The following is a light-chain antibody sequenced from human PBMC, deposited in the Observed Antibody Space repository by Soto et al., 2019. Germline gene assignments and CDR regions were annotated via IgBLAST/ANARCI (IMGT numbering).Light chain of an antibody. CDR3: NSYTSSNTYV. Sequence: QSVLTQPASVSGSPGQSITISCTGTSSVVGTYNYVSWYQQHPGKAPKLMFYDVSNRPSGVSNRFSGSKSGNTASLTISGLQAEDEADYYCNSYTSSNTYVFGTGTEVTVL. J-gene: IGLJ1*01. V-gene: IGLV2-14*01. CDR2: DVS. CDR1: SSVVGTYNY.